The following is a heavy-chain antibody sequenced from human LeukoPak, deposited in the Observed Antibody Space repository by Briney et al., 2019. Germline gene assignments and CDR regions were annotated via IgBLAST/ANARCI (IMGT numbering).Heavy chain of an antibody. Sequence: PGGSLRLSCAASGFTVSNYYMIWVRQAPGKGLEWVSIIYSGGSTHHADSVKGRFTISRDNSKNTLYLLMNSLRAEDTAIYYCARGLNTYDSSGFYFLWGQGTLVTVSS. V-gene: IGHV3-53*01. J-gene: IGHJ4*02. CDR2: IYSGGST. CDR1: GFTVSNYY. D-gene: IGHD3-22*01. CDR3: ARGLNTYDSSGFYFL.